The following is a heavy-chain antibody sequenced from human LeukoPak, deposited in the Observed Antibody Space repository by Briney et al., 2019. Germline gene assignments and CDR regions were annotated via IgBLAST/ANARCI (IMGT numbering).Heavy chain of an antibody. CDR2: IIPIPGIA. CDR3: ASCKTYYDFWSGYSLDY. D-gene: IGHD3-3*01. V-gene: IGHV1-69*04. J-gene: IGHJ4*02. Sequence: GASVKVSCKASGGTFSSYAISWVRQAPGQGLEWMGRIIPIPGIANYAQKFQGRVTITADKSTSTAYMELSSLRSEDTAVYYCASCKTYYDFWSGYSLDYWGQGTLVTVSS. CDR1: GGTFSSYA.